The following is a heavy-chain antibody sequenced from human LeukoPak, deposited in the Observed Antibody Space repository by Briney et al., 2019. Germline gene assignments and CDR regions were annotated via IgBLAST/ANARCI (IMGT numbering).Heavy chain of an antibody. Sequence: SETLSLTCSVSGYSIKSDYFWAWIRQPPGKGPEWIGSIHHGGTTYYNPSLKNRVTISVDTSKNQFTLKLSAVIAADTAVFYCARESPPADYWGQGTLVTVSS. V-gene: IGHV4-38-2*02. CDR3: ARESPPADY. CDR2: IHHGGTT. CDR1: GYSIKSDYF. J-gene: IGHJ4*02.